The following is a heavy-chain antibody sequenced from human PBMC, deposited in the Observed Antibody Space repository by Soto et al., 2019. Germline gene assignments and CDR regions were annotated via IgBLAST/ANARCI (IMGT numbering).Heavy chain of an antibody. CDR2: IYPGDSDT. J-gene: IGHJ6*03. V-gene: IGHV5-51*01. CDR3: ARHLVVVAATHDYYYMDV. CDR1: GYSFTSYW. Sequence: GESLKISCKGSGYSFTSYWIGWVRQMPGKGLEWMGIIYPGDSDTRYSPSFQGQVTISADKSISTAYLQWSSLKASDTAMYYCARHLVVVAATHDYYYMDVWGTGTTVTVSS. D-gene: IGHD2-15*01.